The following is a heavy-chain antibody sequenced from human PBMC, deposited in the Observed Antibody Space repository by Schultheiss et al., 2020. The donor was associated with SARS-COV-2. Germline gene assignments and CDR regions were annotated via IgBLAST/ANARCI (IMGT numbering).Heavy chain of an antibody. V-gene: IGHV1-2*02. Sequence: GESLKISCKASGYTFTGYYMHWVRQAPGQGLEWMGWINPNSGGTNYAQKFPGRITMTRDTSISTAYMELSRLRSDDTAMYYCAREGYCSSTSCPNVWGQGTTVTVSS. J-gene: IGHJ6*02. D-gene: IGHD2-2*01. CDR3: AREGYCSSTSCPNV. CDR2: INPNSGGT. CDR1: GYTFTGYY.